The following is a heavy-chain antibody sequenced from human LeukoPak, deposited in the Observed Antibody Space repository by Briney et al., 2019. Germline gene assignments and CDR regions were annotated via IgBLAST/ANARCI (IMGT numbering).Heavy chain of an antibody. J-gene: IGHJ3*02. V-gene: IGHV1-69*05. Sequence: SVKVSCKASGGTFSSYTLSWVRQAPGQGLEWMGGIIPIFGAANYAQKFQDRVTITTDKSTSTVYMELSSLRSEDTAVYYCARTVVVTAEHAFDIWGQGTTVTVSS. CDR2: IIPIFGAA. D-gene: IGHD2-21*02. CDR3: ARTVVVTAEHAFDI. CDR1: GGTFSSYT.